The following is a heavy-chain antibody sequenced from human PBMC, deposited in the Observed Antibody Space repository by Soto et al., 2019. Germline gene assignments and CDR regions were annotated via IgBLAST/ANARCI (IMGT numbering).Heavy chain of an antibody. V-gene: IGHV4-34*01. J-gene: IGHJ3*02. D-gene: IGHD2-2*01. Sequence: SETLSLTCAVYGGSFSGYYWSWIRQPPGKGLEWIGEINHSGSTNYNPSLKSRVTISVDTSKNQFSLKLSSVTAADTAVYYCARTMYQLQFRDAFDIWGQGTMVTVSS. CDR2: INHSGST. CDR3: ARTMYQLQFRDAFDI. CDR1: GGSFSGYY.